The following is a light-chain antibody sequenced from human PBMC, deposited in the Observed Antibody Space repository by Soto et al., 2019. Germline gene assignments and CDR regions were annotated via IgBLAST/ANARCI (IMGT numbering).Light chain of an antibody. CDR3: MRALKTLLT. CDR1: QSVLHSNGYNY. Sequence: DIVMTQSPLSLPVTPGEPASMSCTSHQSVLHSNGYNYLDWYLQTPGQSPRLLIYLGFDLAFGVPVRFSAGGSGTNFTLSISRVEAAYVGVYFCMRALKTLLTFGPGPTVDIK. CDR2: LGF. J-gene: IGKJ3*01. V-gene: IGKV2-28*01.